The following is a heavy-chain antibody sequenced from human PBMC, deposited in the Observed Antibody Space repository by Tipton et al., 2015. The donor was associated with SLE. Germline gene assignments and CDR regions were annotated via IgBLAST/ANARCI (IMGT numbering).Heavy chain of an antibody. CDR1: GGSFSGYY. D-gene: IGHD1-26*01. CDR2: IYHSGST. CDR3: ARGLRSGVVGATPGY. V-gene: IGHV4-34*01. Sequence: TLSLTCAVYGGSFSGYYWGWIRQPPGKGLEWIGSIYHSGSTNYNPSLKSRVTISVDTSKNQFSLKLSSVTAADTAVYYCARGLRSGVVGATPGYWGQGTLVTVSS. J-gene: IGHJ4*02.